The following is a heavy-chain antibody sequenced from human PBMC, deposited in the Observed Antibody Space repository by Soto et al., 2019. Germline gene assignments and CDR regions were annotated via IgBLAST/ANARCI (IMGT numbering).Heavy chain of an antibody. J-gene: IGHJ4*02. CDR1: GFAFSSYA. V-gene: IGHV3-30-3*01. CDR2: ISYDASNK. D-gene: IGHD6-19*01. Sequence: GGSLRLSCAASGFAFSSYAMHWVRRAPGKGLEWVAVISYDASNKYYADSVKGRFTISRDNSKKTMYLQMSSLRAEDTAVYYCARPFSSGCYGDFDYWGQGTLVTVSS. CDR3: ARPFSSGCYGDFDY.